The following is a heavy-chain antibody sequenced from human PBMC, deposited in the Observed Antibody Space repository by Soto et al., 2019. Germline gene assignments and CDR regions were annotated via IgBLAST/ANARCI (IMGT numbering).Heavy chain of an antibody. CDR1: GFMFNNCA. CDR2: VSVSGGTT. J-gene: IGHJ4*02. V-gene: IGHV3-23*01. D-gene: IGHD3-22*01. CDR3: AKGLYYYDSSGYRLFDY. Sequence: VGSLRLSCAASGFMFNNCAMSWVRQAPGKGLEWVSTVSVSGGTTYYADSLKGRFTISRDNSKKTVYLQMNRLRADDTAIYYCAKGLYYYDSSGYRLFDYWGQGTLVTVSS.